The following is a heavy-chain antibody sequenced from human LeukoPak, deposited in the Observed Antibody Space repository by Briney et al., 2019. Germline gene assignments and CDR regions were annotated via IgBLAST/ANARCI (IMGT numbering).Heavy chain of an antibody. V-gene: IGHV3-15*01. Sequence: PGGSLRLSCAASGFTFSDAWMSWVRQAPGKGLEWVGRIKSKTDGGTTDYAAAVKGRFTISRDDSKNTLYLQMDSLKTEDTAVYYCTTHQSSLFRFFVDWGQGTLVTVSS. CDR1: GFTFSDAW. D-gene: IGHD3-3*01. CDR2: IKSKTDGGTT. CDR3: TTHQSSLFRFFVD. J-gene: IGHJ4*02.